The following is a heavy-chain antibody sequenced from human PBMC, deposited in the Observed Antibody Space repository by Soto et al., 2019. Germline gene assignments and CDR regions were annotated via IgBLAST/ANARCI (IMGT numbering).Heavy chain of an antibody. D-gene: IGHD3-3*01. CDR2: MNANSGNT. Sequence: ASVTVSCKASGYTFTSYDINWVRQATGQGLEWMGWMNANSGNTDYAQKFQGRVTMTRNTSISTAYMELSNLRSDDTAVYYCAKDPHEFWNSYLFDPWGPGSLVTVYS. J-gene: IGHJ5*02. CDR3: AKDPHEFWNSYLFDP. CDR1: GYTFTSYD. V-gene: IGHV1-8*01.